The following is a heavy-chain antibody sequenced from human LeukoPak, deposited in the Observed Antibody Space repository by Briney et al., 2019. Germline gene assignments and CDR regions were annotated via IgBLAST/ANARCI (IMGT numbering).Heavy chain of an antibody. J-gene: IGHJ4*02. Sequence: ASVKVSCKASGYTFTSYDINWVRQATGQGLEWMGWMNPNSGNTGYAQKFQGRVTMTRNTSISTAYMELSSLRAEDTAVYYCAKENRGYSYGTRGYFDYWGQGTLVTVSS. CDR1: GYTFTSYD. CDR2: MNPNSGNT. CDR3: AKENRGYSYGTRGYFDY. V-gene: IGHV1-8*01. D-gene: IGHD5-18*01.